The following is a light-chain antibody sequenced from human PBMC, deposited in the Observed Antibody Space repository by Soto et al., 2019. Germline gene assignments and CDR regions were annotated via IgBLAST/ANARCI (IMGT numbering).Light chain of an antibody. V-gene: IGLV1-40*01. J-gene: IGLJ2*01. Sequence: QSVVTQPPPVSGAPGKRVTISCTGSSSNIGAGYDVHWYQQLPGTAPKLLIYGNNNRPSGVPDRFSGSKSGTSASLAITGLQAEDEADYYCQSYDSSLSGPVFGGGTQLTVL. CDR3: QSYDSSLSGPV. CDR1: SSNIGAGYD. CDR2: GNN.